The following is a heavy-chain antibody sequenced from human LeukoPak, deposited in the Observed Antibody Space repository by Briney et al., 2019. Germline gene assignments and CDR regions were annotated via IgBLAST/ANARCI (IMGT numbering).Heavy chain of an antibody. CDR2: ISDSSNYI. CDR3: ARARNYGSGSYYNF. V-gene: IGHV3-21*01. Sequence: GGSLRLSRAASGFTFSSYSMNWVRQAPGKGLEWVSSISDSSNYIYYAHSVKGRFTISRDNAKNSLYLQMNSLRAEDTAVYYCARARNYGSGSYYNFWGQGTLVTVSS. D-gene: IGHD3-10*01. CDR1: GFTFSSYS. J-gene: IGHJ4*02.